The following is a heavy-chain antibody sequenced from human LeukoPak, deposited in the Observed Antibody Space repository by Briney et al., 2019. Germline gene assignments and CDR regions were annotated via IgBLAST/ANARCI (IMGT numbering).Heavy chain of an antibody. V-gene: IGHV3-48*03. CDR3: ARRVWFGELLT. J-gene: IGHJ4*02. Sequence: PGGSLRLSCAASGFTFSSYEMNWVRQAPGKGLEWVSYISSSGSTIYYADPVKGRFTISRDNAKNSLYLQMNSLRAEGTAVYYCARRVWFGELLTWGQGTLVTVSS. CDR1: GFTFSSYE. D-gene: IGHD3-10*01. CDR2: ISSSGSTI.